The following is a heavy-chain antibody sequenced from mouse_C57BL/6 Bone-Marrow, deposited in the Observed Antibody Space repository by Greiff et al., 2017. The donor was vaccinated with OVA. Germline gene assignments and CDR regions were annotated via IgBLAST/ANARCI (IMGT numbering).Heavy chain of an antibody. D-gene: IGHD2-4*01. CDR3: ARYPPIYDDYDERAFDY. CDR1: GFTFTDYY. Sequence: EVQLVESGGGLVQPGGSLSLSCAASGFTFTDYYMSWVRQPPGKALEWLGFIRNKANGYTTEYSASVKGRFTISRDNSQSILYLQMNALRAEDSATYYCARYPPIYDDYDERAFDYWGQGTTLTVSS. J-gene: IGHJ2*01. V-gene: IGHV7-3*01. CDR2: IRNKANGYTT.